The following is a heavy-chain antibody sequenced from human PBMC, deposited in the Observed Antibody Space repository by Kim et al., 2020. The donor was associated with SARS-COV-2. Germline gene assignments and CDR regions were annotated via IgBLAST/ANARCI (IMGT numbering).Heavy chain of an antibody. J-gene: IGHJ4*02. Sequence: TSCTPSPKSRVNRSVDTSKTQFSLKLGSVTAADTAVYYCARHYYSGYFDCWGQGTLVTVSS. CDR2: T. CDR3: ARHYYSGYFDC. V-gene: IGHV4-39*01. D-gene: IGHD2-15*01.